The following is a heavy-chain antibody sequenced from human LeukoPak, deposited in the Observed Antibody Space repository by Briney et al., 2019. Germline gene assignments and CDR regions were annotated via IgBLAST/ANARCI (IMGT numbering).Heavy chain of an antibody. D-gene: IGHD6-13*01. CDR2: ISYDGSNK. V-gene: IGHV3-30-3*01. Sequence: GGSLRLSCAASGFTFSSYAMHWVRQAPGKGLEWVAVISYDGSNKYYADSVKGRFTISRDNSKNTLYLQMNSLRAEDTAVYYCARDLPPYSSSWYFDLWGRGTLVTVSS. CDR3: ARDLPPYSSSWYFDL. J-gene: IGHJ2*01. CDR1: GFTFSSYA.